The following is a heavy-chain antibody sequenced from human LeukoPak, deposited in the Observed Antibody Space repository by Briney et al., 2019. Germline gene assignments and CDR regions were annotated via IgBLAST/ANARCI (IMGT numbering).Heavy chain of an antibody. CDR3: ARDVVVTAIWYYFDY. J-gene: IGHJ4*02. CDR2: ISYDGNNK. Sequence: GGSPRLSCAASGFTFSSYWMHWVRQAPGKGLEWVAVISYDGNNKYYADSVKGRFTISRDNSKNTLSLQMNSLRDEDTAVYYCARDVVVTAIWYYFDYWGQGTLVTVSS. CDR1: GFTFSSYW. V-gene: IGHV3-30*03. D-gene: IGHD2-21*02.